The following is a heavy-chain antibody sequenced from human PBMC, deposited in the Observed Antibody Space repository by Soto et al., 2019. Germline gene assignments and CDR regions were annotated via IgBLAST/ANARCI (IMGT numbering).Heavy chain of an antibody. D-gene: IGHD3-9*01. J-gene: IGHJ1*01. CDR3: ATRDYDILTGYLHI. V-gene: IGHV1-2*02. CDR2: INADSGDT. Sequence: QAHLVQSGAEVRKPGASVKVSCHALEHNSPIYYIHWVRQARGQGLAWMGWINADSGDTTYAEDFRGRVTFTRDPSTSTFHMELSRLRLDDTAMYFCATRDYDILTGYLHIWGQGTLITVSS. CDR1: EHNSPIYY.